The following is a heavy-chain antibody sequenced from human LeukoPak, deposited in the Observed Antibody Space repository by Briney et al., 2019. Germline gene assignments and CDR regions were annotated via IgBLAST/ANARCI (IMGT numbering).Heavy chain of an antibody. Sequence: PSETLSLTCTVSGGSISSYHWSWIRQPPGKGLEWIGYIYTSGSTNYNPSLKSRVTISVDTSKNQFSLKLSSVTAADTAVYYCARAILNSSSWASYYYYMDVWGKGTTVTVSS. CDR3: ARAILNSSSWASYYYYMDV. V-gene: IGHV4-4*09. CDR2: IYTSGST. J-gene: IGHJ6*03. D-gene: IGHD6-6*01. CDR1: GGSISSYH.